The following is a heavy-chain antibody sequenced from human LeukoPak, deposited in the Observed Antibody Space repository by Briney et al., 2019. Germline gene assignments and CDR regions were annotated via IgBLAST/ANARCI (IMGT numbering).Heavy chain of an antibody. CDR1: GFTFSSYS. J-gene: IGHJ3*02. V-gene: IGHV3-21*01. CDR2: ISSGSTYI. CDR3: ARVRIAAAGTFPLSAFDI. Sequence: PGGSLRLSCAASGFTFSSYSMNWVRQAPGKGLEWVSSISSGSTYIYYADSMKGRFTISRDNAKKSLYLQMNSLRAEDTAVYYCARVRIAAAGTFPLSAFDIWGQGTMVTVSS. D-gene: IGHD6-13*01.